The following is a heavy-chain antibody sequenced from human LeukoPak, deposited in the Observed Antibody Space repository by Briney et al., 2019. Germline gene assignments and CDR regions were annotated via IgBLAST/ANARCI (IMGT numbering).Heavy chain of an antibody. CDR1: GIKLRNFG. J-gene: IGHJ4*02. Sequence: ESLRLSCTETGIKLRNFGMSWVRQVQGKGLEWVAGISDSGGNTKYADSVKGRFTISRDNPKNTLYLQMNSLRAEDTAVYFCAKRGVVIRVILVGFHKEAYYFESWGQGALVTVSS. V-gene: IGHV3-23*01. D-gene: IGHD3/OR15-3a*01. CDR3: AKRGVVIRVILVGFHKEAYYFES. CDR2: ISDSGGNT.